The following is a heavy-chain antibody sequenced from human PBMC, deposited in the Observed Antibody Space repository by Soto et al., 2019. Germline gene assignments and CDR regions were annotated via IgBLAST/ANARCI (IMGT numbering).Heavy chain of an antibody. CDR1: GYTFTSYA. D-gene: IGHD6-19*01. J-gene: IGHJ5*02. Sequence: GASVKVSCKASGYTFTSYAMHWVRQAPGQRLEWMGWINAGNGNTKYSQKFQGRVTITRDTSASTAYMELSSLRSEDTAVYYCARAPQWLGVNNWFDPWGQGTLVTVSS. CDR3: ARAPQWLGVNNWFDP. V-gene: IGHV1-3*01. CDR2: INAGNGNT.